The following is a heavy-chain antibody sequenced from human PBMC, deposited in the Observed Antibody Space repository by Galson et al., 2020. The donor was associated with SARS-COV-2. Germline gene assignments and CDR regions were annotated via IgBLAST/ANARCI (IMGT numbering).Heavy chain of an antibody. J-gene: IGHJ4*02. CDR2: ISAYNGDT. V-gene: IGHV1-18*01. Sequence: ASVPVSCTTSGYTFATHGVAWVRQAPGHTLEGTGWISAYNGDTNYAQRPQGRVSMATDTSTSTAYMELRNLISDDTAVYYCARVEAGWYADYWGQGTLVTVSS. D-gene: IGHD6-19*01. CDR3: ARVEAGWYADY. CDR1: GYTFATHG.